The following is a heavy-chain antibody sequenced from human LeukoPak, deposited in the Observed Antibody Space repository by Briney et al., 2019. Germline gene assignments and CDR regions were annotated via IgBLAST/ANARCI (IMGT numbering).Heavy chain of an antibody. CDR2: ISGSGGST. J-gene: IGHJ3*02. CDR3: AKDAPYYYDSSGYGGAFDI. V-gene: IGHV3-23*01. D-gene: IGHD3-22*01. CDR1: GFTFSSYA. Sequence: GGSLRLSCAASGFTFSSYAMSWVRQAPGKGLEWVSAISGSGGSTYYADSVKGRFTISRDNSKNTLYLQMNSLRAEHTAVYYCAKDAPYYYDSSGYGGAFDIWGQGTMVTASS.